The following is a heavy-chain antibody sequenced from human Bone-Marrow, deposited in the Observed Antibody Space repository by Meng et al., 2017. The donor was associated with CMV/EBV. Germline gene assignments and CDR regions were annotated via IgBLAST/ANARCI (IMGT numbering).Heavy chain of an antibody. J-gene: IGHJ3*02. Sequence: GESLKISCAASGFTINYYWMHWVRQAPGKGLVWVCNSDGRTIHYADFVKGRFTISRDNAKNTLYLEMHSLRADDTAVYYCVREAGSVSTLGAFDIWGQGTMVTVSS. V-gene: IGHV3-74*01. CDR3: VREAGSVSTLGAFDI. D-gene: IGHD3-10*01. CDR1: GFTINYYW. CDR2: NSDGRTI.